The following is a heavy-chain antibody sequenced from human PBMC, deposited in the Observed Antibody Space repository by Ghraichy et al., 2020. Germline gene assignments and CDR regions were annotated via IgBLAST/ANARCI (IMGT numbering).Heavy chain of an antibody. CDR2: ISSSSSTI. J-gene: IGHJ4*02. D-gene: IGHD3-3*01. CDR1: GFTFSSYS. Sequence: GGSLRLSCAASGFTFSSYSMNWVRQAPGKGLEWVSYISSSSSTIYYADSVKGRFTISRDNAKNSLYLQMNSLRAEDTAVYYCARGPDVTFWSGPIYYFDYWGQGTLVTVSS. V-gene: IGHV3-48*01. CDR3: ARGPDVTFWSGPIYYFDY.